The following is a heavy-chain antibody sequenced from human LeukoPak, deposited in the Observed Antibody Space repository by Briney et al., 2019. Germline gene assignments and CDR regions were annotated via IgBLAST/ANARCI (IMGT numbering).Heavy chain of an antibody. V-gene: IGHV3-53*01. J-gene: IGHJ4*02. D-gene: IGHD1-14*01. CDR2: LYSDGNT. CDR1: GFTAITND. CDR3: ARGVEPLAANTLAY. Sequence: PGGSLRLSCAASGFTAITNDMTWVRQAPGRWREWVAVLYSDGNTKYADSVQGRFTISRDNSKNTLYLEMNSLSPDDTAVYYCARGVEPLAANTLAYWGQGTLVTVSS.